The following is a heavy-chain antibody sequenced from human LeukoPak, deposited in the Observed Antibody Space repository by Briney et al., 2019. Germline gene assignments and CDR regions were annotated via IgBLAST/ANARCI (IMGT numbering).Heavy chain of an antibody. D-gene: IGHD5-18*01. CDR1: GGSFSGYY. Sequence: KPSETLSLTCAVYGGSFSGYYWSWIRQPPGKGLEWIGEINHSGSTNYNPSLKSRVTISVDTSKNQFSLKLSSVTAADTAVYYCAREPEYSYGYVDYWGQGTLVTVSS. V-gene: IGHV4-34*01. J-gene: IGHJ4*02. CDR2: INHSGST. CDR3: AREPEYSYGYVDY.